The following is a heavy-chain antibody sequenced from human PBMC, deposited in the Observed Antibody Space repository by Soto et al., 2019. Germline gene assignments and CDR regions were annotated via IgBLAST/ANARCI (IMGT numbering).Heavy chain of an antibody. CDR2: IYRGFST. Sequence: PGGSLRLSCAVSGFNVTNTYMSWVRQAPGKGLEWVSVIYRGFSTFYADSVKGRFTVSRDDSKNTVSLQMNSLRAEDTAVYYCARDRSDSSLDDSFAIWGHGTMVTVSS. CDR1: GFNVTNTY. D-gene: IGHD6-6*01. CDR3: ARDRSDSSLDDSFAI. J-gene: IGHJ3*02. V-gene: IGHV3-53*01.